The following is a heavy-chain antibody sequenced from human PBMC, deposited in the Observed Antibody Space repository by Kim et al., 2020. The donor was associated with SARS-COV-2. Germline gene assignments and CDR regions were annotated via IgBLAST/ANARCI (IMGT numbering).Heavy chain of an antibody. CDR2: INSDGSST. J-gene: IGHJ4*02. V-gene: IGHV3-74*01. CDR1: GFTFSSYN. Sequence: GGSLRLSCAASGFTFSSYNMHWVRQGPGKGLVWLSRINSDGSSTTYADFVKGRFTVSRDNAKNTLYLQMNSLRTEDTAVNYCVSFSGVIPYWGQGTLVTVSS. CDR3: VSFSGVIPY. D-gene: IGHD2-21*01.